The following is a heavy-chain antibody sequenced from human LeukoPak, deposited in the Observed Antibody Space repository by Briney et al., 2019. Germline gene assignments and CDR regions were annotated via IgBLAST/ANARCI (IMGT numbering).Heavy chain of an antibody. V-gene: IGHV3-53*01. CDR3: ASGSMRYSGYDTLFDY. D-gene: IGHD5-12*01. J-gene: IGHJ4*02. Sequence: GGSLRLSCAASGFTVSSNYMSWVRQAPGKGLEWVSVIYSGGSTYYADSVKGRFTISRDNSKNTLYLQMNSLRAEDTAVYYCASGSMRYSGYDTLFDYWGQGTLATVSP. CDR1: GFTVSSNY. CDR2: IYSGGST.